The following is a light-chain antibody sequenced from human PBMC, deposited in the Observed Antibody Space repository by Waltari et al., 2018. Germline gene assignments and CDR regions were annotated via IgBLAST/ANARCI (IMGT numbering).Light chain of an antibody. CDR2: AAS. CDR1: ETIMNY. CDR3: QQSFSHPRT. V-gene: IGKV1-39*01. Sequence: DIEMTQSPSSLSASVGDRVTVTCRSSETIMNYLNWYQQKPGQAPTLLIFAASSLPSGVPSRFSGSGSGTDFTLTISSVQPEDFATYYCQQSFSHPRTFGRGTTVEI. J-gene: IGKJ4*01.